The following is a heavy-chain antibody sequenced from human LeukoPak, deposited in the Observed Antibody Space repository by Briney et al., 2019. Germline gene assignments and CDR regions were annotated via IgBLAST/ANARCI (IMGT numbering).Heavy chain of an antibody. V-gene: IGHV3-23*01. J-gene: IGHJ4*02. D-gene: IGHD3-9*01. Sequence: GGSLRLSCAASGFTFTDYAMTWVRQAAGKGLEWVSTITATGGTTYYADSVRGRFTISRDNSKNTLFLQINSLRAEDTAVYYCASHLYLTYFEDWGQGALVTVSS. CDR2: ITATGGTT. CDR1: GFTFTDYA. CDR3: ASHLYLTYFED.